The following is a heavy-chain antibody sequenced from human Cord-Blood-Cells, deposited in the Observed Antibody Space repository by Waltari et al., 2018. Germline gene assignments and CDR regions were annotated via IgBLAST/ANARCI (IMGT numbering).Heavy chain of an antibody. CDR1: GGSISSSSYY. CDR2: IHYSGST. D-gene: IGHD3-3*01. J-gene: IGHJ4*02. Sequence: QLQLQESGPGLVKPSETLSLTCTVSGGSISSSSYYWGWIRQPPGKGLEWIGSIHYSGSTYYNPSLKKRVTISVDTSKNQFALKLSSVTAADTAVYYCAIHITIFGVFIDYWGQGTLVTVSS. CDR3: AIHITIFGVFIDY. V-gene: IGHV4-39*01.